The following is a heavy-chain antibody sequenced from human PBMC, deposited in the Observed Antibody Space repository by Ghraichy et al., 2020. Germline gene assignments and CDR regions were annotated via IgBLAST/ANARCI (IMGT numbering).Heavy chain of an antibody. CDR1: GGSFSGYY. J-gene: IGHJ6*02. Sequence: SETLSLTCAVYGGSFSGYYWSWIPQPPGKGLEWIGEINHSGSTNYNPSLKSRVTISVDTSKNQFSLKLSSVTAADTAVYYCAREKGDIVVVPAASPYYYYYYYGMDVWGQGTTVTVSS. D-gene: IGHD2-2*01. V-gene: IGHV4-34*01. CDR3: AREKGDIVVVPAASPYYYYYYYGMDV. CDR2: INHSGST.